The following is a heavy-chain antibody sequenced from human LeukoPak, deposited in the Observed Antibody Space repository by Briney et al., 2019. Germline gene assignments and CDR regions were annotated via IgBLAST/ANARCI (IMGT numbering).Heavy chain of an antibody. CDR3: ARGGWLRSEYYFDY. V-gene: IGHV4-59*01. D-gene: IGHD5-12*01. CDR2: IYSSGST. Sequence: SETLSLTCTVSGGSISSYYWSWIRQPPGKGLEWIGYIYSSGSTNYNPFLESRVTISVDTSKNQFSLKLSSVTAADTAVYYCARGGWLRSEYYFDYWGQGTLVTVSS. CDR1: GGSISSYY. J-gene: IGHJ4*02.